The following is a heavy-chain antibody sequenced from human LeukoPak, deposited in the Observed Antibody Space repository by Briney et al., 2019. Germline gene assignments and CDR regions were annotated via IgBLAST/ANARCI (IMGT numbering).Heavy chain of an antibody. J-gene: IGHJ4*02. CDR3: AREGPGSRARWWGGGSDDVEASKPYDY. Sequence: SVKVSCKASRGIFSSYAISWVRQAPGQGLEWMGRVVPFLGITNYAQSFQGRVTITADKSTTTSYMELSSLGSEDTAVYYCAREGPGSRARWWGGGSDDVEASKPYDYWGQGTLATVSS. CDR1: RGIFSSYA. CDR2: VVPFLGIT. V-gene: IGHV1-69*04. D-gene: IGHD2-15*01.